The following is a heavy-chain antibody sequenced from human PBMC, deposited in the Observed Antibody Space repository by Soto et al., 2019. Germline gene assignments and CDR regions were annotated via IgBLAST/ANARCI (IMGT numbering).Heavy chain of an antibody. D-gene: IGHD2-2*01. CDR3: ARGRLVPAVNFDY. J-gene: IGHJ4*02. CDR1: GDSISSGGFS. Sequence: PSETLSLTCAVSGDSISSGGFSWSWIRQPLGKGLEWIGYIYHSGTSFYNPSLKSRVTISVDGSKNQFSLKVNSVTAADTAVYYCARGRLVPAVNFDYWGLGTLVTVSS. V-gene: IGHV4-30-2*01. CDR2: IYHSGTS.